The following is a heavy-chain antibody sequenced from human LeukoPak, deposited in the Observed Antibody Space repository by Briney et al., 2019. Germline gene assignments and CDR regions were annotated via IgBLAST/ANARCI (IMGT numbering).Heavy chain of an antibody. CDR1: GGPFSSYA. Sequence: ASVKVSCKASGGPFSSYAISWVRQAPGQGLEWMGRIIPILGIANYAQKFQGRVTITADTSTSTDYMELSSLRSEDTAMYYCARGGGYSGYGTYYFDYWGQGTLVTVSS. CDR2: IIPILGIA. D-gene: IGHD5-12*01. CDR3: ARGGGYSGYGTYYFDY. J-gene: IGHJ4*02. V-gene: IGHV1-69*04.